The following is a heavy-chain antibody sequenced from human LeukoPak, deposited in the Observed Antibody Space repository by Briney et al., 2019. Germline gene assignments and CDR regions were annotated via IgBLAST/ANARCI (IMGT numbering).Heavy chain of an antibody. D-gene: IGHD6-19*01. V-gene: IGHV4-59*02. J-gene: IGHJ4*02. CDR2: IFYTGST. Sequence: SETLSLTCTVSGGSVSNYYWSWMRQPPGKGLEWIGNIFYTGSTSYNPSLKSRVSVSVDTSKNQFSLKLSPVTAADTAVYYCARSRGSGWSYYFDSWGQGTLVTVSS. CDR1: GGSVSNYY. CDR3: ARSRGSGWSYYFDS.